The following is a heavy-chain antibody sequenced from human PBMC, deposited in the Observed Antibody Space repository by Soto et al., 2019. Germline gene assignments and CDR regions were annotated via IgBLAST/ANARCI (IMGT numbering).Heavy chain of an antibody. D-gene: IGHD1-26*01. CDR2: IIPIFGTA. J-gene: IGHJ6*02. CDR3: ARRGGSYAGYYYYYGMDV. CDR1: GGTFSSYA. Sequence: QVQLVQSGAEVKKPGSSVKVSCKASGGTFSSYAISWVRQAPGQGLEWMGGIIPIFGTANYAQKFQGRVTITADKSTSTAYMEVSSLRSEDTAVYYCARRGGSYAGYYYYYGMDVWGQGTTVTVSS. V-gene: IGHV1-69*06.